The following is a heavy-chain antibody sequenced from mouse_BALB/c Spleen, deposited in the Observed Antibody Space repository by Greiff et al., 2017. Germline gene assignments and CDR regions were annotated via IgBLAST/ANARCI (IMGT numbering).Heavy chain of an antibody. CDR2: IWTGGGT. CDR3: VRNYGSSYYAMDY. V-gene: IGHV2-9-2*01. J-gene: IGHJ4*01. CDR1: GFSLTSYD. Sequence: VQVVESGPGLVAPSQSLSITCTVSGFSLTSYDISWIRQPPGKGLEWLGVIWTGGGTNYNSAFMSRLSISKDNSKSQVFLKMNSLQTDDTAIYYCVRNYGSSYYAMDYWGQGTSVTVSS. D-gene: IGHD1-1*01.